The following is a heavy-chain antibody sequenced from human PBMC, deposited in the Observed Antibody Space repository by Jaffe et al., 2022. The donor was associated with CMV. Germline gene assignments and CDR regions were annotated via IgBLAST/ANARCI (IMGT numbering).Heavy chain of an antibody. CDR2: INSDGSSR. V-gene: IGHV3-74*01. D-gene: IGHD3-10*01. CDR1: GFTFSNYW. J-gene: IGHJ6*03. CDR3: ARDGLVRGSLDYHYYYMDV. Sequence: EVQLVESGGGLVQPGGSLRLSCSASGFTFSNYWVHWVRQAPGKGLVWVSVINSDGSSRNYADSAKGRFTISRDNAKNTLYLQMNSLRAEDTAVYYCARDGLVRGSLDYHYYYMDVWGKGTTVTVSS.